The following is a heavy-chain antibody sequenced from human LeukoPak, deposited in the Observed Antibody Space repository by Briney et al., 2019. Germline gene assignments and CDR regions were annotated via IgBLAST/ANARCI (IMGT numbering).Heavy chain of an antibody. J-gene: IGHJ6*03. D-gene: IGHD6-6*01. V-gene: IGHV3-49*04. CDR2: IRSDRYGGTS. CDR3: TRISSSPAALYYYYMDV. Sequence: GGSLRLSCRASGFTFGDNPLNWVRQAPGKGLEWVGLIRSDRYGGTSEYVASVNGRFSISRDDSRNILYLEMNSLRNEDTAVYFCTRISSSPAALYYYYMDVWGKGIPVTVSS. CDR1: GFTFGDNP.